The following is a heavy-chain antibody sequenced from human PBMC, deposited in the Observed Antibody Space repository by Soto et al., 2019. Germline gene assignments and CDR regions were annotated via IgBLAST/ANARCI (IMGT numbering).Heavy chain of an antibody. CDR1: GYTFTSSG. D-gene: IGHD2-15*01. CDR3: ATVVGAYYFDY. V-gene: IGHV1-18*04. J-gene: IGHJ4*02. Sequence: GASVKVSCKAPGYTFTSSGISWVRQAPGQGLEWMGWISAYNGNTNYAQKLQGRVTMTTDTSTSTAYMELRSLRSDDTAVYYCATVVGAYYFDYWSQVPLFTVCS. CDR2: ISAYNGNT.